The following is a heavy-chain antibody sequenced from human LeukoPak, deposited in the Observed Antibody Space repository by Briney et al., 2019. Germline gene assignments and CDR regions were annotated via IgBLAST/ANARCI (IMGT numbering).Heavy chain of an antibody. J-gene: IGHJ3*02. CDR2: IHTNTGTP. V-gene: IGHV7-4-1*02. Sequence: ASVKVSCKASRYTFSDYAMNWVRQAPGQGLEWMGWIHTNTGTPTYARGFTGRFVFSLDTSVSTAYLQISSLKADDTAMYYCARKSSFDAFDIWVQGTMVTVSS. CDR3: ARKSSFDAFDI. CDR1: RYTFSDYA. D-gene: IGHD2/OR15-2a*01.